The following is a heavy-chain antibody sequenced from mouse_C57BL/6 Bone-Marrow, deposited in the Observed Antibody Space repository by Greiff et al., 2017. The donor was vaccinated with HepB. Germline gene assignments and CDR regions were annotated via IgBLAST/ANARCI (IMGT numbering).Heavy chain of an antibody. CDR2: CRNKANDYTT. CDR1: GFTFSDFY. J-gene: IGHJ4*01. CDR3: ARDASMDY. V-gene: IGHV7-1*01. Sequence: EVKLMESGGGLVQSGRSLRLSCATSGFTFSDFYMEWVRQAPGKGLEWIAACRNKANDYTTEYSASVKGRFIVSRDTSQSILYLQMNALRAEDTAIYYCARDASMDYWGQGTSVTVSS.